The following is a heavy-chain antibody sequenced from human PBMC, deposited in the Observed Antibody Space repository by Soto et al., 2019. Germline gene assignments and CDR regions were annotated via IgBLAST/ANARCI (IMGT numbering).Heavy chain of an antibody. Sequence: PGGSLRLSCAASGFTFSSYGMHWVRQAPGKGLEWVAVISYDGSNKCYADSVKGRFTISRDNSKNTLYLQMNSLRAEDTAVYYCAKEVYYYYYYMDVWGKGTTVTVSS. J-gene: IGHJ6*03. CDR1: GFTFSSYG. CDR2: ISYDGSNK. V-gene: IGHV3-30*18. CDR3: AKEVYYYYYYMDV.